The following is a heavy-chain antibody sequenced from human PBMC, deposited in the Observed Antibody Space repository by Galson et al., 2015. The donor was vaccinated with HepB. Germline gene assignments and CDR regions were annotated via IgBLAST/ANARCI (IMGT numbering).Heavy chain of an antibody. D-gene: IGHD2/OR15-2a*01. V-gene: IGHV3-23*01. CDR1: GFTFSSYA. CDR2: ISGSGGST. CDR3: TIDVPDFYPQIDY. Sequence: SLRLSCAASGFTFSSYAMSWVRQAPGKGLEWVSAISGSGGSTYYADSVKSRFTISRDNSKNTLYLQMNSLKTEDTAIYYCTIDVPDFYPQIDYWGQGTLVTVSS. J-gene: IGHJ4*02.